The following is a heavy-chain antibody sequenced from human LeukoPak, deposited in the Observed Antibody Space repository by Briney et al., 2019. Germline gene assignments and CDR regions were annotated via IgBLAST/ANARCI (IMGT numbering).Heavy chain of an antibody. D-gene: IGHD3-10*01. CDR3: TGNYYGSGSYAHFDY. J-gene: IGHJ4*02. CDR1: GFTFSGSA. V-gene: IGHV3-73*01. CDR2: IRSTANGYST. Sequence: GGSMRLSCAASGFTFSGSALHWVRQASGKGLEWVGRIRSTANGYSTAYAASVKGRFTISRDDSKNTAYLQMDSLKTEDTAVYYCTGNYYGSGSYAHFDYWGQGTLVTVSS.